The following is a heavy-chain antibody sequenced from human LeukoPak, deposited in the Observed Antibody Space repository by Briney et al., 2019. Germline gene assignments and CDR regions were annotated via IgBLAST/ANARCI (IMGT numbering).Heavy chain of an antibody. CDR2: IYHSGST. D-gene: IGHD4-17*01. Sequence: PSETLSLTCAVSGGSISSSNWWSWVRQPPGKGLEWIGEIYHSGSTNYNPSLKSRVTISVDTSKNQFSLKLSSVTAADTAVYYCASAHGTTGPYDYWGQGTLVTVSS. CDR3: ASAHGTTGPYDY. J-gene: IGHJ4*02. CDR1: GGSISSSNW. V-gene: IGHV4-4*02.